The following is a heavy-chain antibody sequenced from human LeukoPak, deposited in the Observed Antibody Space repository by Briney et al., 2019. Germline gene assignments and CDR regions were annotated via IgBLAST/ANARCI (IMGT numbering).Heavy chain of an antibody. CDR2: ISYDGSNK. CDR3: ATPVRDY. V-gene: IGHV3-30*03. CDR1: GFTFSSYG. J-gene: IGHJ4*02. Sequence: GGSLGLSCAASGFTFSSYGMHWVRQAPGKGLEWVAVISYDGSNKYYADSVKGRFTISRDNSKNTLYLQMNSLRAEDTAVYYCATPVRDYWGQGTLVTVSS.